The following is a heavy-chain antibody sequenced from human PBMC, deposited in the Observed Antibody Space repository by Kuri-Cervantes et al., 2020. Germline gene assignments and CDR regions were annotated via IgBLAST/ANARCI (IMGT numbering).Heavy chain of an antibody. J-gene: IGHJ5*02. D-gene: IGHD1-26*01. V-gene: IGHV1-8*01. CDR3: ARSWDIYNWFDP. CDR1: GYTFTSYD. CDR2: MNPNSGNT. Sequence: ASVKVSCKASGYTFTSYDINWVRQATGQGLEWMGWMNPNSGNTGYAQKFQGRVTMTRNTSISTAYMELRSLRSDDTAVYYCARSWDIYNWFDPWGQGTLVTVSS.